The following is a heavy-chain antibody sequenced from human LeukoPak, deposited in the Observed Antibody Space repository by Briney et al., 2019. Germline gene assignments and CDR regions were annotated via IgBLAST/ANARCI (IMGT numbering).Heavy chain of an antibody. J-gene: IGHJ4*02. CDR2: IIPIFGTA. Sequence: GASVKASCKASGGTFSSYAISWVRQAPGQGLEWMGGIIPIFGTANYAQKFQGRVTITTDESTSTAYMELSSLRSEDTAVYYCARAFSRDSSSWYVCSYWGQGTLVTVSS. D-gene: IGHD6-13*01. CDR1: GGTFSSYA. V-gene: IGHV1-69*05. CDR3: ARAFSRDSSSWYVCSY.